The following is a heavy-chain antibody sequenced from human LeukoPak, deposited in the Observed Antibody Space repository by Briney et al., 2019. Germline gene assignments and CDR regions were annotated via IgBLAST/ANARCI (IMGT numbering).Heavy chain of an antibody. CDR1: GGSNSSTTYY. D-gene: IGHD6-19*01. V-gene: IGHV4-39*01. J-gene: IGHJ4*02. CDR2: IYYTGRT. CDR3: ATQVAGGPLDY. Sequence: PSETLSLTCAVSGGSNSSTTYYWAWIRRPPGKGLEWIGSIYYTGRTHYIPSLKSRVTISLDTSKNQFSLSLSSVTAADTAVYYCATQVAGGPLDYWGQGTLVTVSS.